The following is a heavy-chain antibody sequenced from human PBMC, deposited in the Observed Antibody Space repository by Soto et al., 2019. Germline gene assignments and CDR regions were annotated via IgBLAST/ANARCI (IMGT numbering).Heavy chain of an antibody. CDR3: ARGYTVTTPNDAFDI. CDR1: GYTFTGYY. D-gene: IGHD4-17*01. Sequence: ASVKVSCKASGYTFTGYYMHWVRQAPGQGLEWMGWINPNSGGTNYAQKFQGWVTMTRDTSISTAYMELSRLRSDDTAVYYCARGYTVTTPNDAFDIWGQGTMVTVSS. CDR2: INPNSGGT. J-gene: IGHJ3*02. V-gene: IGHV1-2*04.